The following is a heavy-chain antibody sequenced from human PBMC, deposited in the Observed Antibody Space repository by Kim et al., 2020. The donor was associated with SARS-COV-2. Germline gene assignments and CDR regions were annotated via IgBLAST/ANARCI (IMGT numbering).Heavy chain of an antibody. Sequence: GGSLRLSCAASGFTFSTSAMNWVRQAPGKGLEWVSTIGGDSGIRSYADSVKGRFTISRDNSKNTVYLQMNNLRGEDTAVYYCATRYDYGPFDYWGQGALLIVSS. V-gene: IGHV3-23*01. CDR1: GFTFSTSA. D-gene: IGHD5-18*01. CDR3: ATRYDYGPFDY. CDR2: IGGDSGIR. J-gene: IGHJ4*02.